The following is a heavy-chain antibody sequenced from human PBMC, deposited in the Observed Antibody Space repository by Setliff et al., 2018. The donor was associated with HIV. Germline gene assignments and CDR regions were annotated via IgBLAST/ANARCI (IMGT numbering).Heavy chain of an antibody. CDR1: GFTFSSYI. CDR2: LNSRGDII. CDR3: AEDRVHDYVWGSISPTDAFDI. D-gene: IGHD3-16*01. V-gene: IGHV3-23*01. J-gene: IGHJ3*02. Sequence: PGGSLRLSCAASGFTFSSYIMAWVRRTPGKGLQWVSALNSRGDIIHYADSFKGRFTISRDNSRNTVYLQMNSLRAEDTAVYYCAEDRVHDYVWGSISPTDAFDIWGQGTMVTVSS.